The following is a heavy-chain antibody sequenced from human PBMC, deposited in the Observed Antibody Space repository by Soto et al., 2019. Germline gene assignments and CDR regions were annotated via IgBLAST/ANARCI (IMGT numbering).Heavy chain of an antibody. J-gene: IGHJ5*01. D-gene: IGHD6-19*01. CDR3: ARDTAVAVTADNCFDT. CDR2: IFSSGST. CDR1: GGSITDYS. Sequence: SEALSLTCTVSGGSITDYSWVWIRQPAGKGLEWIGRIFSSGSTNYNPSLKGRITMSLDTSKNQFSLKLNSATATDTAVSFCARDTAVAVTADNCFDTWGHGIPVPVSP. V-gene: IGHV4-4*07.